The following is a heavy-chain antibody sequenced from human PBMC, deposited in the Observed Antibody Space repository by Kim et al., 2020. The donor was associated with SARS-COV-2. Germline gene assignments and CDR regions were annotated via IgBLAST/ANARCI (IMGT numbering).Heavy chain of an antibody. J-gene: IGHJ4*02. CDR1: GFTFSSYS. D-gene: IGHD5-12*01. V-gene: IGHV3-21*01. CDR2: ISSSSYI. CDR3: ARSHRYSGYDLSY. Sequence: GGSLRLSCAASGFTFSSYSMNWVRQAPGKGLEWVTSISSSSYIYYADSVKGRFTISRDNAKNSLYLQMNSLRAEDTAVYYCARSHRYSGYDLSYWGQGTLVTVSS.